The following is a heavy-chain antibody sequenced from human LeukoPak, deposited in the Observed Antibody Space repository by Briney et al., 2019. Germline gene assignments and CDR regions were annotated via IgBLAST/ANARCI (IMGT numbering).Heavy chain of an antibody. CDR3: ARGDNWNRHTIDH. CDR1: GGSISSSSYY. J-gene: IGHJ4*02. CDR2: IYYSGST. V-gene: IGHV4-39*07. Sequence: SETLSLTCTVSGGSISSSSYYWGWIRQPPGKGLEWIGSIYYSGSTYYNPSLKSRVTISVDTSKNQFSLKLSSVTAADTAVYYCARGDNWNRHTIDHWGQGTLVTVSS. D-gene: IGHD1-20*01.